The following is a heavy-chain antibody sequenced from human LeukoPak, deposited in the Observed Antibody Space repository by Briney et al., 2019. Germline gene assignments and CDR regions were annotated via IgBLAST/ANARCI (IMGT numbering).Heavy chain of an antibody. CDR3: ASQRGYSYGAVGMDV. J-gene: IGHJ6*02. CDR2: IYYSGST. Sequence: PSETLPLTCTVSGGSISSSSYYWGWIRQPPGKGLEWIASIYYSGSTYYNPSLKSRVTISVDTSKNQFSLKLSSVTAADTAVYYCASQRGYSYGAVGMDVWGQGTTVTVSS. V-gene: IGHV4-39*01. D-gene: IGHD5-18*01. CDR1: GGSISSSSYY.